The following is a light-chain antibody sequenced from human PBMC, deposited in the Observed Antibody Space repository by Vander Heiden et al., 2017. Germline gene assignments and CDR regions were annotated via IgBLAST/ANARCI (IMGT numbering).Light chain of an antibody. Sequence: DIQMTQSPSTLSASVGDRITITCRASQRISSWLAWYQQKPGKAPKLVIYKASSLESGVPSRFSGSVSGTEFTLTISSLQPDDFATYYCQQYNSYPITFGPGTKVDIK. CDR3: QQYNSYPIT. CDR2: KAS. J-gene: IGKJ3*01. CDR1: QRISSW. V-gene: IGKV1-5*03.